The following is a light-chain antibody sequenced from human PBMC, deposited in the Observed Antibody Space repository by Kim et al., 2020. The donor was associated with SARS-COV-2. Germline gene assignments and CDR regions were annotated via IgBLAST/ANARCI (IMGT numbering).Light chain of an antibody. CDR2: KAS. V-gene: IGKV1-5*03. CDR1: QSISSW. CDR3: QQYNDNSRYI. Sequence: DIQMTQSPSTLSASVGDRVTITCRASQSISSWLAWYQQKPGKAPKLLIYKASGLESGVPSRFGGSGSGTEFTLTISSLQPDDFATYYCQQYNDNSRYIFGQGTKLEI. J-gene: IGKJ2*01.